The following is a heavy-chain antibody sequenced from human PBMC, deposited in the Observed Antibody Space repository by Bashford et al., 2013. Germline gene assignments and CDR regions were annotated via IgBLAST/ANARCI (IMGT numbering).Heavy chain of an antibody. V-gene: IGHV3-33*01. D-gene: IGHD5-12*01. Sequence: GGSLRLSCAASGFTFSSYGMHWVRQAPGKGLEWVAVIWYDGSNKYYADSVKGRFTISRDNSKNTLYLQMNSLRAEDTAVYYCAREWGGYAGRYFDYWGQGILVTVSS. CDR2: IWYDGSNK. J-gene: IGHJ4*02. CDR1: GFTFSSYG. CDR3: AREWGGYAGRYFDY.